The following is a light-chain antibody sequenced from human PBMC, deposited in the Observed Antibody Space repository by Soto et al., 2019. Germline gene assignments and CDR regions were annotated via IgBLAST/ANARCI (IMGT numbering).Light chain of an antibody. V-gene: IGLV1-40*01. CDR3: QSYDSSMSVV. Sequence: QSVLTQPPSVSGAPGQRVTISCTGSSSNIGAGYDVHWYQQLPGTAPKLLIYVNSNRPSGVPDRFSGSKSGTSASLAITCLQAEDEADYYCQSYDSSMSVVFGGGTKLTVL. J-gene: IGLJ2*01. CDR2: VNS. CDR1: SSNIGAGYD.